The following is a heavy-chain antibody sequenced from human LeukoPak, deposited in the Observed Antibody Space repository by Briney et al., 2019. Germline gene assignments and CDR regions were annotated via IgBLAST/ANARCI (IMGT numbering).Heavy chain of an antibody. J-gene: IGHJ4*02. D-gene: IGHD3-22*01. CDR2: MNPNSGNT. CDR3: ARGYYDSSGYLIDY. CDR1: GYTFTSYD. V-gene: IGHV1-8*01. Sequence: ASVKVSCKASGYTFTSYDINWVRQATGQGLEWMGWMNPNSGNTGYAQKFQGRVTMTRDTSISTAYMELSRLRSDDTAVYYCARGYYDSSGYLIDYWGQGTLVTVSS.